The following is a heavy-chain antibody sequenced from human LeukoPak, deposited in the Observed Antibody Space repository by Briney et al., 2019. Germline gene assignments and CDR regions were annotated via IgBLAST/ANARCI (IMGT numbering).Heavy chain of an antibody. Sequence: PSETLSLTCTVSGGSISSYYWSWIRQPPGKGLEWIGYIYYSGSTNYNPSLKSRVTISVDTSKNQFSLKLSSVTAADTAVYYCARENDDAFGIWGQGTMVTVSS. CDR3: ARENDDAFGI. CDR2: IYYSGST. V-gene: IGHV4-59*01. CDR1: GGSISSYY. J-gene: IGHJ3*02.